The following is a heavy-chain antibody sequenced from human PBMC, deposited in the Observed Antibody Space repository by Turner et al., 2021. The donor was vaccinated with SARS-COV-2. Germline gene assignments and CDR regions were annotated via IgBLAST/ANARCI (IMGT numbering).Heavy chain of an antibody. Sequence: QVQLVQSGAEVKKPGASVKVSCKASGSIFINYYIHWVRQAPGQGLEWVGIINPSGGGTRYAQKFRGRVTMTRDTSTSTVSMELSSLRSEDTAVYYCARGELWSFSSYDNWGQGTLVTVSS. CDR2: INPSGGGT. CDR3: ARGELWSFSSYDN. D-gene: IGHD3-10*01. V-gene: IGHV1-46*03. CDR1: GSIFINYY. J-gene: IGHJ4*02.